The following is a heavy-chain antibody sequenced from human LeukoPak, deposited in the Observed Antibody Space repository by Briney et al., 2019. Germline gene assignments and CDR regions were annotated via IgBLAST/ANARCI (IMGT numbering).Heavy chain of an antibody. Sequence: SETLSLTCTVSGGSISSSSYYWGWIRQPPGKGLEWIGSIYYSGSTYYNPSLKSRVTISVDTSKNQFSLKLSSVTAADTAVYYCARSAQMMTTVTTSGGIFDYWGQGTLVTVSS. CDR2: IYYSGST. CDR3: ARSAQMMTTVTTSGGIFDY. CDR1: GGSISSSSYY. D-gene: IGHD4-17*01. V-gene: IGHV4-39*01. J-gene: IGHJ4*02.